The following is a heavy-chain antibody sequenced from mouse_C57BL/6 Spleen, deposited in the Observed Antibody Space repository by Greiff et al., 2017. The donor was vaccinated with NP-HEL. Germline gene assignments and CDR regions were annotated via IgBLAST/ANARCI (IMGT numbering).Heavy chain of an antibody. V-gene: IGHV5-16*01. D-gene: IGHD2-2*01. CDR2: INYDGSST. CDR1: GFTFSDYY. Sequence: EVMLVESEGGLVQPGSSMKLSCTASGFTFSDYYMAWVRQVPEKGLEWVANINYDGSSTYYLDSLKSRFIISRDNAKNILYLQMSSLKSEDTATYYCARTYGYDTSYAMDYWGQGTSVTVSS. J-gene: IGHJ4*01. CDR3: ARTYGYDTSYAMDY.